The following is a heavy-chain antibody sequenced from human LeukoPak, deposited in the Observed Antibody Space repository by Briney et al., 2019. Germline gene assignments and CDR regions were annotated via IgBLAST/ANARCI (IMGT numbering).Heavy chain of an antibody. CDR1: GFTFSSYG. CDR2: ISYDESNK. J-gene: IGHJ4*02. D-gene: IGHD2-8*01. CDR3: AKGEYCTNGVCYLYYFDY. V-gene: IGHV3-30*18. Sequence: GRSLRLSCAASGFTFSSYGMHWVRQAPGKGLEWVAVISYDESNKYYADSVKGRFTISRDNSKNTLYLQMNSLRAEDTAVYYCAKGEYCTNGVCYLYYFDYWGQGTLVTVSS.